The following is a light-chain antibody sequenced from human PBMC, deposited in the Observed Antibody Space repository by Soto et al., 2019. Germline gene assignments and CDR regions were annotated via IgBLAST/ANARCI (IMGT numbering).Light chain of an antibody. J-gene: IGLJ2*01. V-gene: IGLV2-11*01. Sequence: QSALTQPPSVSASPGQSVSISCTGTSSDVGAYNYVSWYQQHAGKAPKLMIYDVNRRPSGVLDRSSGSKSGTTALLTICGLQAEDEADYYCSSLAGTYTVIFVGGTKLTVL. CDR3: SSLAGTYTVI. CDR2: DVN. CDR1: SSDVGAYNY.